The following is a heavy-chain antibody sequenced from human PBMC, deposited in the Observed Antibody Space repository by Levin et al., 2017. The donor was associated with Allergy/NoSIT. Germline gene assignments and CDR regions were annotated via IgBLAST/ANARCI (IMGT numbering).Heavy chain of an antibody. CDR1: GGSISTDNW. V-gene: IGHV4-4*02. D-gene: IGHD3-9*01. CDR3: ATVEGLFCSGVSCSYSFHY. Sequence: SCAVSGGSISTDNWWSWIRQPPGKGLEWLGEIYRSGDTNHNPSLMSRVTISVDKSKNHSSLTLSSVTAADTAVYYCATVEGLFCSGVSCSYSFHYWGQGALVTVSS. J-gene: IGHJ4*02. CDR2: IYRSGDT.